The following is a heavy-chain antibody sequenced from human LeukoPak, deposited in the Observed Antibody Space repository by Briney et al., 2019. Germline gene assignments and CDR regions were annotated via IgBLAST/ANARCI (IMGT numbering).Heavy chain of an antibody. CDR3: ARGYCSGGSCYSYYYYGMGV. CDR2: IIPIFGTA. Sequence: ASVKVSCKASGGTFSSYAISWVRQAPGQGLEWMGGIIPIFGTANYAQKFQGRVTITADESTSTAYMELSSLRSDDTAVYYCARGYCSGGSCYSYYYYGMGVWGQGTTVTVSS. D-gene: IGHD2-15*01. J-gene: IGHJ6*02. V-gene: IGHV1-69*13. CDR1: GGTFSSYA.